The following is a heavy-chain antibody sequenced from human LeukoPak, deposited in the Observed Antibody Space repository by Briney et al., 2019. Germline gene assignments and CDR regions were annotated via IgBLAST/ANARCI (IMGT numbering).Heavy chain of an antibody. CDR2: ISYDGSNK. J-gene: IGHJ4*02. Sequence: GGSLRLSCAASGFTFSSYAMHWVRQAPGKGLEWGAVISYDGSNKYYADSVKGRFTISRDNSKNTLYLQMNSLRAEDTAVYYCAGDHLVEKWVFDYWGQGTLVTVSS. D-gene: IGHD1-26*01. CDR3: AGDHLVEKWVFDY. V-gene: IGHV3-30-3*01. CDR1: GFTFSSYA.